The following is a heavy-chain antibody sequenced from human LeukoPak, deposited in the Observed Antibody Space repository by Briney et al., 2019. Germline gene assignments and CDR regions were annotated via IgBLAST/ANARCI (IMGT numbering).Heavy chain of an antibody. V-gene: IGHV3-43*01. CDR3: AKDLGIQLWHGVDYGMDV. D-gene: IGHD5-18*01. CDR1: GFTFDDYT. CDR2: ISWDGGST. J-gene: IGHJ6*02. Sequence: GGSLRLSCAASGFTFDDYTMHWVRQAPGKGLEWVSLISWDGGSTYYADSVKGRFTISRDNAKNSLYLQMNSLRAEDTALYYCAKDLGIQLWHGVDYGMDVWGQGTTVTVSS.